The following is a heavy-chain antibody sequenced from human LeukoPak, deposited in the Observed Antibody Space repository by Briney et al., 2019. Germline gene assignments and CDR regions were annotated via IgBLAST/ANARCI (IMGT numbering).Heavy chain of an antibody. D-gene: IGHD6-19*01. Sequence: GGSLRLSCAASGFTFSSNAMSWVRQAPGKGLEGVSGISGSGGSTYYADSVKGRFTISRDNSKNTLYLQVNSLRAEDTAVYYCAKGYRTAVADLYYFDYWGQGTLVTVSS. V-gene: IGHV3-23*01. CDR3: AKGYRTAVADLYYFDY. J-gene: IGHJ4*02. CDR1: GFTFSSNA. CDR2: ISGSGGST.